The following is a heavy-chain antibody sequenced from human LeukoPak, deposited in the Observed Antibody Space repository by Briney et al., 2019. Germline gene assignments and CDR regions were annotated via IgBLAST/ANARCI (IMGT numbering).Heavy chain of an antibody. CDR2: ISSSSSYR. D-gene: IGHD3-10*02. J-gene: IGHJ4*02. V-gene: IGHV3-21*01. CDR1: GFTFSSYW. CDR3: ARGTMFPYYFDY. Sequence: GGSLRLSCEASGFTFSSYWMHWVRQVPGKGLEWVSYISSSSSYRYYADSVKGRFTISRDNSKNTLYLQMNSLRAEDTAVYYCARGTMFPYYFDYWGQGTLVTVSS.